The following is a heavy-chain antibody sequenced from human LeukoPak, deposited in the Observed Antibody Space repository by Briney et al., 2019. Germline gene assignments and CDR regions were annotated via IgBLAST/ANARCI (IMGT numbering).Heavy chain of an antibody. CDR2: IYHSGST. J-gene: IGHJ2*01. CDR3: ARGGVGTVVTHYWYFDL. D-gene: IGHD4-23*01. CDR1: GGSIKSNNW. V-gene: IGHV4-4*02. Sequence: PSGTLSLTCAVSGGSIKSNNWWSWVRQPPGKGLEWIGEIYHSGSTNYNPSLESRVTVSVDKSKNQFSLDLSSVTAADTAVYYCARGGVGTVVTHYWYFDLWGRGTLVTVSS.